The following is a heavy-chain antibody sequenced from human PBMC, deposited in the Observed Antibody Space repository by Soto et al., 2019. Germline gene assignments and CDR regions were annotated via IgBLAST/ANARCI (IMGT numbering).Heavy chain of an antibody. CDR3: ARHFDVDPSLDHYYFDL. CDR1: GVSITPYF. J-gene: IGHJ2*01. Sequence: SETLSLTCTVSGVSITPYFWSWIRQPAGEAPEWLGHIYASGRTTYNPSLKSRVTMFVSQTQVSLRLTSVTAADTAVYYCARHFDVDPSLDHYYFDLWGRGALVTVSS. V-gene: IGHV4-4*07. D-gene: IGHD3-9*01. CDR2: IYASGRT.